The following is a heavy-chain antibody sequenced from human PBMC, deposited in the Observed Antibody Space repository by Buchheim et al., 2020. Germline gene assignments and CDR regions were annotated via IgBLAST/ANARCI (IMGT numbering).Heavy chain of an antibody. Sequence: QVQLVASGGGVVQPGRSLRLSCAASGFIFSNFGMHWVRQAPGKGLEWVGVIWYDGSNKYYADSVEGRFTISRDNSKNTLYLQMNSLRDEDTAVYHCARDPYSGSYIGSEIDYWGQGTL. CDR2: IWYDGSNK. V-gene: IGHV3-33*01. CDR1: GFIFSNFG. CDR3: ARDPYSGSYIGSEIDY. D-gene: IGHD1-26*01. J-gene: IGHJ4*02.